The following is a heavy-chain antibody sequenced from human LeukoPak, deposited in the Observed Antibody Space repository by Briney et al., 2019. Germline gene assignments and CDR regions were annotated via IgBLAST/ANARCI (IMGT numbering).Heavy chain of an antibody. Sequence: SGGSLRLSCATSGFTFSTYSMNWVRQAPGKGLEWVSYISSSSSSTITYADSVKGRFTISRDNAKNSLYLQMNSLRDEDTAVYYCARDVKVGASPFYYWGQGTLVTVSS. D-gene: IGHD1-26*01. J-gene: IGHJ4*02. CDR2: ISSSSSSTI. CDR1: GFTFSTYS. CDR3: ARDVKVGASPFYY. V-gene: IGHV3-48*02.